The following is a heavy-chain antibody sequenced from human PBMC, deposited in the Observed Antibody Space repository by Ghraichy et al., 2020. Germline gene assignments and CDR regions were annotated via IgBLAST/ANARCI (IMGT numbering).Heavy chain of an antibody. V-gene: IGHV4-34*01. CDR1: GGSLSGYY. CDR2: INHSGST. J-gene: IGHJ5*02. D-gene: IGHD3-22*01. CDR3: ARRRNPYYYDSRIGWFDP. Sequence: LETLSLTCAVYGGSLSGYYWSWIRQPPGKGLEWIGEINHSGSTNYNPSLKSRITISVDTSKNQFSLKLSSVTAADTAVYYCARRRNPYYYDSRIGWFDPWGQGTLVTVSS.